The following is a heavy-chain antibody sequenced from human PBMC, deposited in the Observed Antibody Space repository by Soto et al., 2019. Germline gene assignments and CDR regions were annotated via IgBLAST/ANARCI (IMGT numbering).Heavy chain of an antibody. CDR3: AKDGGPVYCNSPGCSAKHFDY. V-gene: IGHV3-30*18. D-gene: IGHD2-2*01. J-gene: IGHJ4*02. CDR2: ISYDGDNE. Sequence: QVQLVESGGGVVQPGRSLRLSCAASGFTFSNYGMHWVRQAPGKGLEWVAIISYDGDNEYYADSVRGRFTISRDNSKNTRYLQTSSLRHEDTAVDYCAKDGGPVYCNSPGCSAKHFDYWGQGTLVTVSS. CDR1: GFTFSNYG.